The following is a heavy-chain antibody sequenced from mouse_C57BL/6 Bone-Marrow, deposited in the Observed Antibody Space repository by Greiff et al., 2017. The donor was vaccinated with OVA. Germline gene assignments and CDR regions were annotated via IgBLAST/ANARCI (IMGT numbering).Heavy chain of an antibody. V-gene: IGHV14-1*01. D-gene: IGHD1-1*01. Sequence: VQLQQSGAELVRPGASVKLSCTASGFNIKDYYMHWVKQRPEQGLEWIGRIDPEDGDTDYAPKFPGKATMTAETSSNTAYLQRSSLTSEDTAVYYCSTKGGSRLDYWGQGATLTVSS. CDR2: IDPEDGDT. J-gene: IGHJ2*01. CDR3: STKGGSRLDY. CDR1: GFNIKDYY.